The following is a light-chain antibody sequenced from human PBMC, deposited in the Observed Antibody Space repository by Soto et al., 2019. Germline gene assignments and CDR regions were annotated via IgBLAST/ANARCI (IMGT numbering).Light chain of an antibody. CDR3: QSYDRSLSGYV. V-gene: IGLV1-40*01. J-gene: IGLJ1*01. CDR2: DIT. Sequence: QSVLTQPPSVSGAPGQWVTISCTGSSSNFGAGFAVHWYQQFPGTAPQLLIYDITNRPSGVPDRFSGSKSGTSASLAIAGLQAEDEAVYSCQSYDRSLSGYVFGTGTKVTVL. CDR1: SSNFGAGFA.